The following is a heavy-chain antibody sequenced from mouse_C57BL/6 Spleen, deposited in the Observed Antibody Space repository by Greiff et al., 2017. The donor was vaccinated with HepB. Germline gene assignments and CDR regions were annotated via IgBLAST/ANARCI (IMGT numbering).Heavy chain of an antibody. Sequence: EVMLVESGGGLVKPGGSLKLSCAASGFTFSSYAMSWVRQTPEKRLEWVATISDGGSYTYYPDNVKGRFTISRDNAKNNLYLQMSHLKSEDTAMYYCARDQGYGYDGDYFDYWGQGTTLTVSS. CDR3: ARDQGYGYDGDYFDY. J-gene: IGHJ2*01. D-gene: IGHD2-2*01. CDR1: GFTFSSYA. V-gene: IGHV5-4*01. CDR2: ISDGGSYT.